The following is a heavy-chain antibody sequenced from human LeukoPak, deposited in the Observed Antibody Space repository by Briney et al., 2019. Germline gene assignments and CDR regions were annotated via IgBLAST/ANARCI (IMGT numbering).Heavy chain of an antibody. V-gene: IGHV3-74*01. CDR3: ARDYAPQTYSSGWYDS. CDR2: TNSDGNNT. D-gene: IGHD6-19*01. J-gene: IGHJ5*01. CDR1: GFSFRTHW. Sequence: GGSLRLSCAASGFSFRTHWMHWVRQASGTGLVWVSQTNSDGNNTNYAESVKGRFTISRDNAKNTLYLQMNSLRAEDSAVYYCARDYAPQTYSSGWYDSWGQGALVTVSS.